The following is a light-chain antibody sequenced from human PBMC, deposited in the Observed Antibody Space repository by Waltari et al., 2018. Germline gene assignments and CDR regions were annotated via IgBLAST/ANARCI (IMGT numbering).Light chain of an antibody. CDR1: KLGGKF. CDR2: QDT. J-gene: IGLJ1*01. V-gene: IGLV3-1*01. CDR3: LAWENTRGV. Sequence: SFDLTQPPLLSVSPGQTATITCSGDKLGGKFVSWYQQKPGQSPLLVIYQDTKRPSGIPERFSASNSGNTATLAISGTQTMDEADYYCLAWENTRGVFGTGTKVAVL.